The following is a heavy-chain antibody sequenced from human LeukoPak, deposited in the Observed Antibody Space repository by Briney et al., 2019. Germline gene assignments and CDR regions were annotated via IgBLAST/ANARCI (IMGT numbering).Heavy chain of an antibody. CDR1: GFTFSSYE. D-gene: IGHD3-9*01. V-gene: IGHV3-48*03. J-gene: IGHJ3*02. CDR2: ISSRGNII. CDR3: AREGYDILTGDAFDI. Sequence: PGGSLRLSCAASGFTFSSYEMNWVRQAPGKGLEWLSYISSRGNIIYYADSVKGRFTISRDNAKNSLYLQMNSLRAEDTAVYYCAREGYDILTGDAFDIWGQGTMVTVSS.